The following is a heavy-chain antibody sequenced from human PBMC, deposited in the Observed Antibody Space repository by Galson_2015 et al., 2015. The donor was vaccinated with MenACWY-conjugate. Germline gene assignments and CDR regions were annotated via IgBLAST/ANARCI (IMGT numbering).Heavy chain of an antibody. CDR2: ISWDDDK. Sequence: LEWLSLISWDDDKRYSPSLRLTITKDTSKNQVVLSMTNMDPVDTATYYCAHSPYCSTTSCYAARAFDVWGQGTVVTVSS. V-gene: IGHV2-5*02. CDR3: AHSPYCSTTSCYAARAFDV. D-gene: IGHD2-2*01. J-gene: IGHJ3*01.